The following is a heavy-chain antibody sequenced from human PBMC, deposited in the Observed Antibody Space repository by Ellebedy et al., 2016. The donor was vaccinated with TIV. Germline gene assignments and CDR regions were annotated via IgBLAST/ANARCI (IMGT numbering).Heavy chain of an antibody. Sequence: GESLKISCAASGFTFSTYPMNWVRQAPGKALEWVSIISANGGTTYYADSVKGRFTISRDNSKNTLFLQMSSLRAEDTAVYFCARRSTDFAFDSWGQGTLVTVSS. J-gene: IGHJ4*02. D-gene: IGHD3-3*01. V-gene: IGHV3-23*01. CDR3: ARRSTDFAFDS. CDR1: GFTFSTYP. CDR2: ISANGGTT.